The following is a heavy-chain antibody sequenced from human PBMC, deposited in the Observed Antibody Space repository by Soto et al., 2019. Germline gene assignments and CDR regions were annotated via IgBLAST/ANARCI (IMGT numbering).Heavy chain of an antibody. CDR3: ARGFTMTHYFDF. J-gene: IGHJ4*01. CDR1: GGSISSYY. D-gene: IGHD4-17*01. CDR2: TYYSGSN. V-gene: IGHV4-59*01. Sequence: SETLSLTCTVSGGSISSYYWIWIRRPPGKGLEWIGYTYYSGSNNYSPTLKSRVTISVDTSKNLFSLKLSSVTAADTAVYYCARGFTMTHYFDFWGHGTLVTVSS.